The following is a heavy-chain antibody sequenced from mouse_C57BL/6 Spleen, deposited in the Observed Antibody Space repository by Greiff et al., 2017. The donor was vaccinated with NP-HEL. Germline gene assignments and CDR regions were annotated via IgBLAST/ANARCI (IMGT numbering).Heavy chain of an antibody. D-gene: IGHD2-4*01. CDR1: GYSFTGYY. CDR2: INPSTGGT. Sequence: EVQLQESGPELVKPGASVKISCKASGYSFTGYYMNWVKQSPEKSLEWIGEINPSTGGTTYNQKFKAKATLTVDKSSSTAYMQLKSLTSEDSAVYCCAKVDYGAYWGQGTLVTVSA. J-gene: IGHJ3*01. CDR3: AKVDYGAY. V-gene: IGHV1-42*01.